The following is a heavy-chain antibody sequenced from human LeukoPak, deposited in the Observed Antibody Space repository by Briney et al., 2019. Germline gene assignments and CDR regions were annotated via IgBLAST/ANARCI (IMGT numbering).Heavy chain of an antibody. V-gene: IGHV3-48*03. CDR1: GFTFSDYE. CDR3: ARVLRYCSGGNCYSGGLGYMDV. CDR2: ISSSASII. D-gene: IGHD2-15*01. Sequence: GGSLRLSCAASGFTFSDYEMNWVRQAPGKGLEWVSYISSSASIIYYSDSVKGRFTISRDNAKNSLFLQMNSLRAEDTAVYYCARVLRYCSGGNCYSGGLGYMDVWGKGTTVTISS. J-gene: IGHJ6*03.